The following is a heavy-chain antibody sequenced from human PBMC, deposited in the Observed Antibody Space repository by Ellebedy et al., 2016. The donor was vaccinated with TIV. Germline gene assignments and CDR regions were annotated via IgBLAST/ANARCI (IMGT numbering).Heavy chain of an antibody. J-gene: IGHJ4*02. CDR3: AREFPRDCSSTSCPSPFDY. Sequence: GGSLRLSXAASGFTFSDYCMSWIRQAPGKGLEWISYIGISGTTIYYADSVKGRFTISRDNARNSLYLQMNSLRAEDTAIYYCAREFPRDCSSTSCPSPFDYWGQGTLVTVSS. CDR2: IGISGTTI. CDR1: GFTFSDYC. V-gene: IGHV3-11*01. D-gene: IGHD2-2*01.